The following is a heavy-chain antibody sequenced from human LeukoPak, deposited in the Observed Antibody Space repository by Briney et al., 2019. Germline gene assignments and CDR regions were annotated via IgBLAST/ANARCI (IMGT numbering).Heavy chain of an antibody. J-gene: IGHJ4*02. CDR3: ARDLASTSNWEFDY. Sequence: GASVKVSCKVSGYTLTELSMHWVRQAPGQGLEWLGRINSNTGATESPQNFRGRVTMTRDTSITTAYMELSSLTSDDTAVYYCARDLASTSNWEFDYWGQGTLVTVSS. CDR2: INSNTGAT. CDR1: GYTLTELS. D-gene: IGHD7-27*01. V-gene: IGHV1-2*06.